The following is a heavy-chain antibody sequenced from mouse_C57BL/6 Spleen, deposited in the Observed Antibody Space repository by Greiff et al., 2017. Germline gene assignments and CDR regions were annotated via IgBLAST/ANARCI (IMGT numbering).Heavy chain of an antibody. V-gene: IGHV1-39*01. CDR1: GYSFTDYN. J-gene: IGHJ3*01. Sequence: EVKLMESGPELVKPGASVKISCKASGYSFTDYNMNWVKQSNGKSLEWIGVINPNYGTTSYNQKFKGKATLTVDQSSSTAYMQLNSLTSEDSAVYYCAREVYYVSSSAWFAYWGQGTLVTVSA. CDR3: AREVYYVSSSAWFAY. CDR2: INPNYGTT. D-gene: IGHD1-1*01.